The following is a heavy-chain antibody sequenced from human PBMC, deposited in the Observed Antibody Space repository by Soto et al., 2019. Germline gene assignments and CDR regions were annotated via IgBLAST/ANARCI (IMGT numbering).Heavy chain of an antibody. CDR2: IYPGDSDT. Sequence: GESLKISCKGSGYSFTSYWIGWVRQMPGKGLEWMGIIYPGDSDTRYSPSFQGQVTISADKSISTAYLQWSSLKASDTAMYYCARHRTYDSSGYSFPDAFDIWGQGTMVTVSS. CDR1: GYSFTSYW. V-gene: IGHV5-51*01. J-gene: IGHJ3*02. CDR3: ARHRTYDSSGYSFPDAFDI. D-gene: IGHD3-22*01.